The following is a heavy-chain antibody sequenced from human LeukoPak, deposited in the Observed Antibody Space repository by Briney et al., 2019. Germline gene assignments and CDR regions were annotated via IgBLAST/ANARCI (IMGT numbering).Heavy chain of an antibody. CDR1: GFTFSNYW. CDR2: INQDGSQK. V-gene: IGHV3-7*03. Sequence: GGSLRLSCIASGFTFSNYWITWVRQAPGKGLDWAAHINQDGSQKLYVDSVKGRFTVSRDNAQNSLYLQMNSLRAEDTAVYYCAKDGSARPFWGQGTLVTVSS. D-gene: IGHD6-19*01. J-gene: IGHJ4*02. CDR3: AKDGSARPF.